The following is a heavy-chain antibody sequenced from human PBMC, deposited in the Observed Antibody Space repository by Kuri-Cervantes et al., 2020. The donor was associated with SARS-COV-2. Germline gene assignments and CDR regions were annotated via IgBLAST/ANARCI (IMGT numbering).Heavy chain of an antibody. D-gene: IGHD3-10*01. V-gene: IGHV1-3*01. CDR1: GLTFINYA. J-gene: IGHJ4*02. CDR3: AMYFYGSGNYHDTLDK. CDR2: INAGNGDT. Sequence: ASVNVSCKASGLTFINYAMHWVRQAPGQSLEWMGWINAGNGDTKFSQKFQGRVTITTDTSASTAYMDLSSLRSEDTAVYYCAMYFYGSGNYHDTLDKWGQGTLVTVSS.